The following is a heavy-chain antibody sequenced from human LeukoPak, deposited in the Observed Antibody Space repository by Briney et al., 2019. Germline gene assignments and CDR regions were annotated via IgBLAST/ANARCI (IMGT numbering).Heavy chain of an antibody. V-gene: IGHV4-4*07. CDR2: IYTSGCT. D-gene: IGHD2-2*01. CDR1: GGTISSYY. Sequence: SETLSLTCTVSGGTISSYYWSWIRQPAGKGLEWIGRIYTSGCTNYNPSLKSRVTMSVDTSKNQFSLKLSSVTAADTAVYYCARDGHLGYCSSTSCSNWFDPWGQGTLVTVSS. J-gene: IGHJ5*02. CDR3: ARDGHLGYCSSTSCSNWFDP.